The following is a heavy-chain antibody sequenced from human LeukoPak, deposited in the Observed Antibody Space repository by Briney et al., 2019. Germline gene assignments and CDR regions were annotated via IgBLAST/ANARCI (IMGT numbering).Heavy chain of an antibody. CDR1: GFRFSDYW. CDR2: IKTDGSAK. D-gene: IGHD2-2*01. J-gene: IGHJ6*03. CDR3: ARDSCSSTACYSYYMDV. V-gene: IGHV3-7*01. Sequence: GGSLRLSCAASGFRFSDYWMTWVRQAPGKGLECVANIKTDGSAKYYPDSVKGRFTISRDNAKNSVYLQMNSLRAEDTAVYFCARDSCSSTACYSYYMDVWGNGTAVTVSS.